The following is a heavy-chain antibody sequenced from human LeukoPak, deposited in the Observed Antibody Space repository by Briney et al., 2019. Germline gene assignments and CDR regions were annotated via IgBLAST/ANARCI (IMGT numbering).Heavy chain of an antibody. CDR3: ARDVGKYYYDSSGYYFDY. V-gene: IGHV3-30*04. J-gene: IGHJ4*02. D-gene: IGHD3-22*01. Sequence: GGSLRLSCAASGFTFSSYAMHWVRQAPGKGLEWVAVISYDGSNKYYADSVKGRFTISRDNSKNTLYLQMNSLRAEDTAVYYCARDVGKYYYDSSGYYFDYWGQGTLVTVSS. CDR1: GFTFSSYA. CDR2: ISYDGSNK.